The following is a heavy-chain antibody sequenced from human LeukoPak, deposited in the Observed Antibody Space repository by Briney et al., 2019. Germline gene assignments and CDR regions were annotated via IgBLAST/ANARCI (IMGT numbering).Heavy chain of an antibody. CDR2: IYSAGTT. Sequence: PGGSLRLSCAASGFTVSCNYMSWVRQAPGQGLEWVSVIYSAGTTYYADSVKGRFTISRDNAKNTLYLQMNSLRAEDTAVYYCAAEYSSSWFGGFDYWGQGILVTVSS. V-gene: IGHV3-53*01. J-gene: IGHJ4*02. D-gene: IGHD6-13*01. CDR3: AAEYSSSWFGGFDY. CDR1: GFTVSCNY.